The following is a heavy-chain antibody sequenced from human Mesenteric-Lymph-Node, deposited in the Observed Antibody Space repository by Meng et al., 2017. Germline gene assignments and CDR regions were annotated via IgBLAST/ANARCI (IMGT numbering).Heavy chain of an antibody. CDR2: IKQDGSEK. D-gene: IGHD6-19*01. J-gene: IGHJ4*02. CDR1: GFTLSSYW. V-gene: IGHV3-7*01. Sequence: GGSLRLSCAASGFTLSSYWMSWVRQAPGKGLEWVANIKQDGSEKYYVDSVKGRFTISRDNAKNSLYLQMNSLRAEDTAVYYCARERRQAVAFDYWGQGTLVTVSS. CDR3: ARERRQAVAFDY.